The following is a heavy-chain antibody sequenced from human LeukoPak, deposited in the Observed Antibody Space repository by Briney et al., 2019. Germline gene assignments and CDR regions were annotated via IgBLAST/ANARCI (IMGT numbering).Heavy chain of an antibody. CDR1: GGSFSGYY. CDR2: INHSGST. V-gene: IGHV4-34*01. D-gene: IGHD4-11*01. J-gene: IGHJ6*03. CDR3: ARVFDYSRGYYYYYYMDA. Sequence: SETLSLTCAVYGGSFSGYYWSWIRQPPGKGLEWIGEINHSGSTNYKPSLKSRVTISVDTSKNQFSLKLSSVTAADTAVYYCARVFDYSRGYYYYYYMDAWDKGTTVTVSS.